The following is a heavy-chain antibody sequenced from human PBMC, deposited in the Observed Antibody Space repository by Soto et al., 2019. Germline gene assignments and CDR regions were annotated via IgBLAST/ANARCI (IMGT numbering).Heavy chain of an antibody. CDR2: IGATGDNT. D-gene: IGHD2-15*01. CDR1: GFTFTTYA. CDR3: AKILSPHMIGGGMDI. J-gene: IGHJ6*02. V-gene: IGHV3-23*01. Sequence: GGSLRLSCAASGFTFTTYAMIWLRQAPGQGLEWVSAIGATGDNTYYADSVRGRFTISRDNSKNTLYLQMNTLSAEDTAIYYCAKILSPHMIGGGMDIWGQGTTVTVSS.